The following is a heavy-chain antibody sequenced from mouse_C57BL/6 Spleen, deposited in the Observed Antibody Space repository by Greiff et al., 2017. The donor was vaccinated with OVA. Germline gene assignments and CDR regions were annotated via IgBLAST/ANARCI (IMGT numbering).Heavy chain of an antibody. CDR2: IDPSDSYT. CDR1: GYTFTSYW. V-gene: IGHV1-50*01. J-gene: IGHJ2*01. D-gene: IGHD3-2*02. Sequence: QVQLQQPGAELVKPGASVKLSCKASGYTFTSYWMQWVKQRPGQGLEWIGEIDPSDSYTNYNQKFKGKATLTVDTSSSTAYMQLSSLTSEDSAVYYCARRLTHDYWGQGTTLTVSS. CDR3: ARRLTHDY.